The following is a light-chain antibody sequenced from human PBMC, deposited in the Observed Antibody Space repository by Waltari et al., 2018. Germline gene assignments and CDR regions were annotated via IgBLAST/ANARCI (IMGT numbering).Light chain of an antibody. V-gene: IGKV3-15*01. CDR3: QQYNNWPPLT. CDR2: GAS. CDR1: QSGSSN. Sequence: CRARQSGSSNVAWYQQKPGQAPRFLIDGASTRATGIPARFSGSGSGTEFTLTISSLQSEDLAVYYGQQYNNWPPLTCGGGTKVEIK. J-gene: IGKJ4*01.